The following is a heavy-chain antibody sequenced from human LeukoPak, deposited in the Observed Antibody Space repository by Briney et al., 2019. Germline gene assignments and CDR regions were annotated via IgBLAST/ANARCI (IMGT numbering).Heavy chain of an antibody. Sequence: PSETLSLTCTVSGGSISSGSYYWSWIRQPAGKGLEWIGRIYTSGSTNYNPSLKSRVTMSVDTSKNQFSLKLSSVTAADTAVYYCARDGYDILTGYHDGSFDYWGQGTLVTVSS. CDR3: ARDGYDILTGYHDGSFDY. V-gene: IGHV4-61*02. D-gene: IGHD3-9*01. CDR2: IYTSGST. CDR1: GGSISSGSYY. J-gene: IGHJ4*02.